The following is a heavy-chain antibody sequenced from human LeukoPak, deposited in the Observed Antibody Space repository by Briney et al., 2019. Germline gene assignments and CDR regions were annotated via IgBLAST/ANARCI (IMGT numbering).Heavy chain of an antibody. D-gene: IGHD3-22*01. J-gene: IGHJ4*02. CDR1: GGSVSSYY. Sequence: SETLSLTCTVSGGSVSSYYWTWIRQPVGKGLEWIGRVYNRGGTHYNPSLESRVTVSLDTSKNQFSVRLSSVSAADTAVYYCAREDSSGSFEYWGQGTLVTVSS. CDR3: AREDSSGSFEY. CDR2: VYNRGGT. V-gene: IGHV4-4*07.